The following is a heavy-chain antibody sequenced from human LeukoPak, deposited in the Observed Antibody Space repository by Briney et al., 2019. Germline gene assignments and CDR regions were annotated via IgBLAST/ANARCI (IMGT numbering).Heavy chain of an antibody. Sequence: SGTLSLTCAVSGGSISSSHWWSWVRQPPGKGLEWIGEIYHSGNTNYNPSLKSRVTISIDKSKNQFSLKLSSVTAADTAVYYCASGIWQQRLRGLYYWGQGTLVTVSS. J-gene: IGHJ4*02. CDR3: ASGIWQQRLRGLYY. D-gene: IGHD6-25*01. CDR2: IYHSGNT. V-gene: IGHV4-4*02. CDR1: GGSISSSHW.